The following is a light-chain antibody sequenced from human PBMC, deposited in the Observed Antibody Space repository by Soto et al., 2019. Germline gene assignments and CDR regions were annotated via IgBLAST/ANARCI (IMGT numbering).Light chain of an antibody. V-gene: IGLV2-11*01. J-gene: IGLJ1*01. CDR1: SSDVGKYNY. Sequence: QSALTQPRSVSGSPGQSVTISCTGTSSDVGKYNYVSWYQQHPGKAPKLIIYDVSRRPSGVHDRFSGSKSGNTASLTISGLRADDEADYYCCSYAGSFTYVFGTGTKVTAL. CDR2: DVS. CDR3: CSYAGSFTYV.